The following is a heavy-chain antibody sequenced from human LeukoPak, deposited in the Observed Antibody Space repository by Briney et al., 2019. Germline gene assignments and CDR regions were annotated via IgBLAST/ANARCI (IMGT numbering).Heavy chain of an antibody. V-gene: IGHV3-30-3*01. CDR2: ISYDGSNK. D-gene: IGHD2-2*01. CDR3: ARVTGGYCSSTSCFRYYYGMDV. J-gene: IGHJ6*02. Sequence: GGSLRLSCAASGFTFSSYAMHWVRQAPGKGLEWVAVISYDGSNKYYADSVKGRFTISRDNSKNTLYLQMNSLRAEDTAMYYCARVTGGYCSSTSCFRYYYGMDVWGQGTTVTVSS. CDR1: GFTFSSYA.